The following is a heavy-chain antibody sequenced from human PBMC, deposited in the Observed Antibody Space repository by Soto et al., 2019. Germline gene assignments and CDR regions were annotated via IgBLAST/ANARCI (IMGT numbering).Heavy chain of an antibody. CDR3: ASLSPYYYDFDY. CDR2: IYYSGST. Sequence: SETLSLTCTVSGGSISSYYWSWIRQPPGKGLEWIGYIYYSGSTNYNPSLKSRVTISVDTSKNQFSLKLSSVTAADTAVYYCASLSPYYYDFDYWGQGTLVTVSS. J-gene: IGHJ4*02. CDR1: GGSISSYY. D-gene: IGHD3-10*01. V-gene: IGHV4-59*01.